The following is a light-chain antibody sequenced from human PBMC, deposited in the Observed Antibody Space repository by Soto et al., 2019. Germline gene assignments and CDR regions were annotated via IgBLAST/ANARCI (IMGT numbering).Light chain of an antibody. Sequence: DLQMTQSPSTLSASVGDRVTITCRASQSISSWLAWYQQKPGKAPKLLIYKASSLESGVPSRFSGSGCGTEFTLTISTLQPDDVATYYCQQYNSYSYTFGQGTKLEIK. V-gene: IGKV1-5*03. CDR3: QQYNSYSYT. J-gene: IGKJ2*01. CDR1: QSISSW. CDR2: KAS.